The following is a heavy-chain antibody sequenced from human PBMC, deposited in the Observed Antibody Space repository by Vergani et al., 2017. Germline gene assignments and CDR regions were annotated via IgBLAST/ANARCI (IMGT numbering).Heavy chain of an antibody. J-gene: IGHJ4*02. CDR1: GGSISSYY. V-gene: IGHV4-4*07. CDR3: AGADDDSSGYYTPFDY. D-gene: IGHD3-22*01. Sequence: QVQLQESGPGLVKPSETLSLTCTVSGGSISSYYWSWIRQPAGKGLEWIGRIYTSGSTNYNPSLKSRVTMSVDTSKNQFSLKLSSVTAADTAVYYCAGADDDSSGYYTPFDYWGQGTLVTVSS. CDR2: IYTSGST.